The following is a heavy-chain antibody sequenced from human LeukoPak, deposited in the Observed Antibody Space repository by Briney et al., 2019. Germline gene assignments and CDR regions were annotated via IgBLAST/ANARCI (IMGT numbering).Heavy chain of an antibody. CDR1: GFTFSSYS. J-gene: IGHJ6*04. D-gene: IGHD3-10*01. CDR3: AREVAYYYGSGSFHHYGMDV. Sequence: GGSLRLPCAASGFTFSSYSMNWVRQAPGKGLEWVSPISSSSSYIYYADSVKGRFTISRDNAKNSLYLQMNSLRAEDTAVYYCAREVAYYYGSGSFHHYGMDVWGKGTTVTVSS. CDR2: ISSSSSYI. V-gene: IGHV3-21*01.